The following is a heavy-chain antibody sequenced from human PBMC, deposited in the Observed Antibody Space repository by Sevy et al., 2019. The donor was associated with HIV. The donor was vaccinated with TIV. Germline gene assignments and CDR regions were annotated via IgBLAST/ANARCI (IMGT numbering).Heavy chain of an antibody. J-gene: IGHJ3*02. Sequence: SETLSLTCTVSGGSISSYYCTWIRQPAGKGLEWIGRINTSGSTNYNPSLKSRVTMSVDTSKKQFSLNLSSVTAADTAVYYCARGGGYFDDGFDIWGQGTMVTVSS. V-gene: IGHV4-4*07. CDR3: ARGGGYFDDGFDI. CDR2: INTSGST. CDR1: GGSISSYY. D-gene: IGHD3-10*01.